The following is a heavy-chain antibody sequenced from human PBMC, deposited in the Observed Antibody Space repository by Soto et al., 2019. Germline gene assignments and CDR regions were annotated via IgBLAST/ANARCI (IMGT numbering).Heavy chain of an antibody. J-gene: IGHJ6*01. CDR3: ARVFGFGGMDV. CDR1: GGSISSGGYY. D-gene: IGHD3-10*01. CDR2: IYYSGST. Sequence: QVQLQESGPGLVKPSQTLSLTCPVSGGSISSGGYYWSWIRQHPGKGLEWIGYIYYSGSTYYNPSRKRRVTIAVDTSKNPFFLKLSSVTAADTAVYYCARVFGFGGMDVWGQGTTVTVSS. V-gene: IGHV4-31*03.